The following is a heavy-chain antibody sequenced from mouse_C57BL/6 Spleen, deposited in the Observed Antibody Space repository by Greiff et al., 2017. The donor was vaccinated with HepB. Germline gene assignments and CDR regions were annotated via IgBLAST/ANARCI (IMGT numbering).Heavy chain of an antibody. CDR1: GYAFTNYL. CDR2: INPGSGGT. Sequence: QVQLQQSGAELVRPGTSVKVSCKASGYAFTNYLIEWVKQRPGQGLEWIGVINPGSGGTNYKEKFKGKATLTADKSSSTAYMQLSSLTSEDSAVYFCAREDERLRLPWFAYWGQGTLVTVSA. D-gene: IGHD3-2*02. CDR3: AREDERLRLPWFAY. J-gene: IGHJ3*01. V-gene: IGHV1-54*01.